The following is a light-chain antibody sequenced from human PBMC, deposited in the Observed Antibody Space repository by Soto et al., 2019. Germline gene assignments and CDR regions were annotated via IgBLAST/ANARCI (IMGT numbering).Light chain of an antibody. CDR2: DAS. Sequence: EIVLTQSPATLSLSPGERATLSCRASQSVSSYLAWYKQKPGQAPSLLIYDASNRATGIPARFSGSGSGTDFTLTIRSLEPEDFAVYYCQQRSNWLTFGGGTKLDIK. V-gene: IGKV3-11*01. CDR3: QQRSNWLT. CDR1: QSVSSY. J-gene: IGKJ4*01.